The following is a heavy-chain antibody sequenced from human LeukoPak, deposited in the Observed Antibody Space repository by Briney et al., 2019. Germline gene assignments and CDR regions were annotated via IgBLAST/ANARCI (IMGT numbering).Heavy chain of an antibody. J-gene: IGHJ5*02. CDR2: IYYSGST. Sequence: SETLSLTCTVSGGSISNHYWTWIRQPPGKGLEWIGYIYYSGSTYYNPSLKSRVTISVDTSKNQFSLKLSSVTAADTAVYYCARVRSAHSSSPPWFDPWGQGTLVTVSS. CDR1: GGSISNHY. V-gene: IGHV4-59*06. D-gene: IGHD6-13*01. CDR3: ARVRSAHSSSPPWFDP.